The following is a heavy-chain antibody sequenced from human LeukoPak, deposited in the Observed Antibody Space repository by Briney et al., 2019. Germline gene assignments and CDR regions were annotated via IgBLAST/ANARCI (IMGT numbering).Heavy chain of an antibody. CDR1: GLNFSNYW. V-gene: IGHV3-7*01. D-gene: IGHD2-2*01. CDR2: IKEDGNEK. CDR3: ARDRSRFYY. J-gene: IGHJ4*02. Sequence: GSLRLSCAASGLNFSNYWMSWVRPAPGKGLEWVANIKEDGNEKYYVDSVKGRFTISRDNAKKSLYLQMNSLRAEDTAVYYCARDRSRFYYWGQGTPVTVSS.